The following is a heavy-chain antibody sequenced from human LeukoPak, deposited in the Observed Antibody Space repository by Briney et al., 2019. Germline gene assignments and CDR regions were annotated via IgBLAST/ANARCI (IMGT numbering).Heavy chain of an antibody. V-gene: IGHV3-21*01. CDR3: ARLRDTVTSASDY. CDR1: GFTLNSYS. CDR2: ISSSGGYI. Sequence: GGSPRLSCAASGFTLNSYSMTWVRQAPGKGLEWVSTISSSGGYIYYADSVKGRFTISRDTAKNSLYLQMNSLRVEDTAVYSCARLRDTVTSASDYWGQGTLVTVSS. J-gene: IGHJ4*02. D-gene: IGHD4-17*01.